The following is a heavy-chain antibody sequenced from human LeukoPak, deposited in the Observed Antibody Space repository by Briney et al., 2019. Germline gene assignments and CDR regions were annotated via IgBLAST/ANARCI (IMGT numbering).Heavy chain of an antibody. V-gene: IGHV3-53*01. J-gene: IGHJ4*02. CDR1: GFTVSSNY. Sequence: GGSLGLSCAASGFTVSSNYMSWVRQAPGKGLEWVSVIYSGGTTYYTDSVKGRFTISRDHSKNTLYLQMNSLRAEDTAVYYCARARQYCSGGTCYSYYFDYWGPGTLVTVSS. CDR2: IYSGGTT. D-gene: IGHD2-15*01. CDR3: ARARQYCSGGTCYSYYFDY.